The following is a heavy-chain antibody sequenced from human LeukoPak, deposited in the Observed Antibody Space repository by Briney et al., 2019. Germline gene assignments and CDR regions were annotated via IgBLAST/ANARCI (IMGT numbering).Heavy chain of an antibody. CDR2: IYYSGST. V-gene: IGHV4-39*01. CDR1: GGSISSSSYY. J-gene: IGHJ4*02. D-gene: IGHD5-18*01. CDR3: ARLQDTAMVFDY. Sequence: PSETLSLTCTVSGGSISSSSYYWGWIRQPPGKGLEWIGSIYYSGSTYYNPSLKSRVTISVDTSKNQFSLKLSSVTAADPAVYYCARLQDTAMVFDYWGQGILVTVSS.